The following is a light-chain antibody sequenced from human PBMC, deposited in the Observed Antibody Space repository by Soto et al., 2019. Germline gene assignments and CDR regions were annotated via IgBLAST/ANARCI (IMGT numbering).Light chain of an antibody. CDR3: QQYGSSPPLT. CDR1: QSVSSS. Sequence: EIVLTQSPGTLSLSPGERATLSCRASQSVSSSLAWYQQKPGQAPRLLIHGASSRATGIPDRFSGSGSGTDFPLTISRLEPEDFAVYYCQQYGSSPPLTFGGGTQVEIK. J-gene: IGKJ4*01. V-gene: IGKV3-20*01. CDR2: GAS.